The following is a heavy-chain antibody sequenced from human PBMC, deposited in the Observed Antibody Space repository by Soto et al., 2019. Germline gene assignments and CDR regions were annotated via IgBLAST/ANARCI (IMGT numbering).Heavy chain of an antibody. D-gene: IGHD6-13*01. CDR1: GFTFSSYG. Sequence: QVQLVESGGGVVQPGRSLRLSCAASGFTFSSYGMHWVRQAPGKGLEWVAGIWYDGSNKYYVDSVKGRFTISRDNSKNPMGRKRNSLGAKAPAVFNCASDRGFIAAALRAYYGMDVWGKGPRSPSPQ. J-gene: IGHJ6*01. V-gene: IGHV3-33*01. CDR2: IWYDGSNK. CDR3: ASDRGFIAAALRAYYGMDV.